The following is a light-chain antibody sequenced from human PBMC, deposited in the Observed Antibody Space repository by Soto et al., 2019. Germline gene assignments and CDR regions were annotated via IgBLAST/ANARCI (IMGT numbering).Light chain of an antibody. CDR3: SSYTSSSTYV. V-gene: IGLV2-18*02. CDR1: SSDVGTYNR. J-gene: IGLJ1*01. CDR2: EVN. Sequence: QSALTQPPSVSGSPGQSVIISCTGTSSDVGTYNRVSRYQQPPGTAPKLMIFEVNNRPAGVPDRFSGSKSGNTASLTISGLQAEDEAVYYCSSYTSSSTYVFGTGTKLTVL.